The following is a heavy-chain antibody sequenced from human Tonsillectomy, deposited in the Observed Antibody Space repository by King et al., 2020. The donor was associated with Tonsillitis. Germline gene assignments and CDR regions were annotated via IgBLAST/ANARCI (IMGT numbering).Heavy chain of an antibody. J-gene: IGHJ4*02. CDR3: ARVLGVYSSFDY. D-gene: IGHD3-16*01. CDR1: GFTFSSYW. Sequence: QLVQSGGGLVQPGWSLRLSCAASGFTFSSYWMSWVRQAPGKGLEWVANIKQYGSETYYADSVKGRFTISRDNAKNSLYLQMNSLRGEDTAVYYCARVLGVYSSFDYWGQGTLVTVSS. CDR2: IKQYGSET. V-gene: IGHV3-7*01.